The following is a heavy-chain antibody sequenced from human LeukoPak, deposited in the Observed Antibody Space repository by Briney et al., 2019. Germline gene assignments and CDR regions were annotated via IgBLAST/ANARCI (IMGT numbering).Heavy chain of an antibody. CDR1: GFTFSSYW. D-gene: IGHD5-24*01. J-gene: IGHJ4*02. CDR2: IKEDGSEK. V-gene: IGHV3-7*04. CDR3: AGDDRDGYNYFAY. Sequence: PGGSLGLSCAASGFTFSSYWMTWVRQAPGKGLEWVANIKEDGSEKYYVDSVKGRFTISRDNAKNSLYLQMNSLRAEDSAVYYCAGDDRDGYNYFAYWGQGTLVTVSS.